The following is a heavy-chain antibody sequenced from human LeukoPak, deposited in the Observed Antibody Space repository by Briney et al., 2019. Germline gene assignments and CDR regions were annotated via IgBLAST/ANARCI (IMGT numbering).Heavy chain of an antibody. Sequence: SVKVSCKASGYTFTSYGISWVRQAPGQGLEWMGGIIPIFGTANYAQKFQGRVTITADESTSTAYMELSSLRSEDTAVYYCARDSWLGATRYYWFDPWGQGTLVTVSS. V-gene: IGHV1-69*13. CDR3: ARDSWLGATRYYWFDP. J-gene: IGHJ5*02. CDR2: IIPIFGTA. D-gene: IGHD1-26*01. CDR1: GYTFTSYG.